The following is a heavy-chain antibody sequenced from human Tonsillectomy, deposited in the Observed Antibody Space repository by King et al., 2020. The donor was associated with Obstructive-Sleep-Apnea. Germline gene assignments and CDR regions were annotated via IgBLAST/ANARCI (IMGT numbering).Heavy chain of an antibody. D-gene: IGHD2-2*01. CDR2: IFSKDEH. Sequence: TLKESGPVLVKPTETLTLTCTVSGFSLSDAGMAVSWIRQPPGKALEWLAHIFSKDEHSYNPSLKSTLTISKATAKRQVVLTMTNMDPVDTAPYYYPRIGYCNRTSCLNYDYWGQGTLVTVSS. CDR3: PRIGYCNRTSCLNYDY. V-gene: IGHV2-26*01. J-gene: IGHJ4*02. CDR1: GFSLSDAGMA.